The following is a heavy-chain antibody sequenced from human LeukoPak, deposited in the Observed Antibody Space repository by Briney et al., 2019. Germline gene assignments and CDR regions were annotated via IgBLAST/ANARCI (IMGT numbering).Heavy chain of an antibody. CDR2: ISYDGSNK. CDR1: GFTFSSYA. CDR3: ARTFRDSSGYYYDAFDI. Sequence: GRSLGLSCAASGFTFSSYAMHWVRQAPGKGLEWVAVISYDGSNKYYADSVKGRFTISRDNSKNTLYLQMNSLRAEDTAVYYCARTFRDSSGYYYDAFDIWGQGTMVTVSS. J-gene: IGHJ3*02. V-gene: IGHV3-30*04. D-gene: IGHD3-22*01.